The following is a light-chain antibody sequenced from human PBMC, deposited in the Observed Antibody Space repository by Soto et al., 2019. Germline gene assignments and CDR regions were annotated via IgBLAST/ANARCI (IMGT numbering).Light chain of an antibody. CDR2: EVS. J-gene: IGLJ1*01. CDR1: NSDVGSYNF. Sequence: QSVLTQPASVSGSPGQSITISCTRTNSDVGSYNFVSWYQQHPGKAPKVMIFEVSKRPSGVSDRFSGSKSGNTASLTISGLQAEDEAEYYCCTDAGSSTNVFGTGPKVTVL. CDR3: CTDAGSSTNV. V-gene: IGLV2-23*02.